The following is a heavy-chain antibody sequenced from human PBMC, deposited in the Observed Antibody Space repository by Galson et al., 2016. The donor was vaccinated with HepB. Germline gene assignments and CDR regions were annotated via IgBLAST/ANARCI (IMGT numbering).Heavy chain of an antibody. CDR3: VKEKGRLGFYGMDV. CDR2: IPGSGDNR. CDR1: GFSFGRFG. J-gene: IGHJ6*02. V-gene: IGHV3-23*01. D-gene: IGHD3-16*01. Sequence: SLRLSCAASGFSFGRFGMSWVRQAPGKGLEWVSLIPGSGDNRYYADSVKGRFTISRDNSKSTLYLQMNSLRAEDTATYYCVKEKGRLGFYGMDVWGQGTTVTVSS.